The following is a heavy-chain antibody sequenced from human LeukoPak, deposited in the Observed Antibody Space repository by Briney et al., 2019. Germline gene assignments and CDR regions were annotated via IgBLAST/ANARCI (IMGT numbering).Heavy chain of an antibody. D-gene: IGHD3-22*01. CDR3: AKTHARYYDSSGYPHGFDY. Sequence: PGGSLRLSCAASGFTFSSYAMSWVRQAPGKGLEWVSAISGSGGSTYYADSVKGRFTISRDNSKNTLYLQMNSLRAKDTAVYYCAKTHARYYDSSGYPHGFDYWGQGTLVTVSS. J-gene: IGHJ4*02. CDR2: ISGSGGST. CDR1: GFTFSSYA. V-gene: IGHV3-23*01.